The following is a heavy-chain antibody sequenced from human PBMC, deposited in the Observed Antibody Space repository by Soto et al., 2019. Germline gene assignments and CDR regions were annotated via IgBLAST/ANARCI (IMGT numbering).Heavy chain of an antibody. CDR2: IYQSGVT. CDR3: AGMPYTSGLRFDP. Sequence: SETLSLTCNMSGDSYSISTYSWSWIRQPPGKALQWIGFIYQSGVTSYNPSLASRVSISLDRSNNQCSLKLKSVTAADTAVYFCAGMPYTSGLRFDPWGPGTLVTAPQ. CDR1: GDSYSISTYS. D-gene: IGHD6-19*01. J-gene: IGHJ5*02. V-gene: IGHV4-30-2*01.